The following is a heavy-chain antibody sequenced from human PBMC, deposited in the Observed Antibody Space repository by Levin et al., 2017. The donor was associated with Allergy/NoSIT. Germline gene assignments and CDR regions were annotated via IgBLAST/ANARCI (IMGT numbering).Heavy chain of an antibody. CDR3: AKDYGSGSRPPYRSAYYFDY. V-gene: IGHV3-30*18. Sequence: RAGGSLRLSCAASGFTFTSYGMHWVRQAPGKGLEWVAVISYDGSDEYYADSVQGRFTISRDHSKNTLYLQMSSLRAEDTAVYYCAKDYGSGSRPPYRSAYYFDYWGQGTLVTVSS. J-gene: IGHJ4*02. CDR1: GFTFTSYG. D-gene: IGHD3-10*01. CDR2: ISYDGSDE.